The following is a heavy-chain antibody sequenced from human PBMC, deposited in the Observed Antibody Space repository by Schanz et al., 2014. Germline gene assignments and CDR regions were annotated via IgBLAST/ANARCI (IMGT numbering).Heavy chain of an antibody. CDR2: ISSASSTI. V-gene: IGHV3-48*01. J-gene: IGHJ5*02. CDR3: ARAGYDADNWFDP. CDR1: GFTFSDAW. D-gene: IGHD2-2*01. Sequence: EVQLVESGGGLVKPGGFLRLSCAASGFTFSDAWMSWVRQAPGKGLEWVSYISSASSTINYADSVKGRFTISRDNAKNSLFLQMNSLRAEDTAVYYCARAGYDADNWFDPWGQGTLVIVSS.